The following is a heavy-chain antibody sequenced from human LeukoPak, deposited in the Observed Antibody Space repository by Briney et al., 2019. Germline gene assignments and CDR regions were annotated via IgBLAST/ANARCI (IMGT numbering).Heavy chain of an antibody. V-gene: IGHV3-7*01. Sequence: GGSLRLSCVGSGFTFSNYWMTWIRQAPGKGLEWVANIKQDGSEKYYGDSVKGRFTISRDNAKNSLYLQMNSLRVEDTAVYYCPRSPLYGMDVWGQGTTVTVAS. J-gene: IGHJ6*02. CDR1: GFTFSNYW. CDR3: PRSPLYGMDV. CDR2: IKQDGSEK.